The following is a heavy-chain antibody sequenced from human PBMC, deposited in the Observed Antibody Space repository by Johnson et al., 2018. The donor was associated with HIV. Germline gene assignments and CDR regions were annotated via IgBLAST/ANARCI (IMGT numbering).Heavy chain of an antibody. D-gene: IGHD3-3*01. CDR1: GFTFDDYG. V-gene: IGHV3-20*04. Sequence: VQVVESGGGVVRPGGSLRLSCAAAGFTFDDYGMSWVRQAPGKGLEWVSGIHWNGGRTVYVDSMKGRLTISRDNAKNYLYLQMNILRAEDTALYYCARPVFGVVSSPIDAFDIWGQGTMVTVSS. CDR2: IHWNGGRT. CDR3: ARPVFGVVSSPIDAFDI. J-gene: IGHJ3*02.